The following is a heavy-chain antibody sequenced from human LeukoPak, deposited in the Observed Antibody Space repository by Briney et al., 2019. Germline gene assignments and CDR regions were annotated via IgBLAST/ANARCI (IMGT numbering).Heavy chain of an antibody. Sequence: PGGSLRLSCAASGFTVSNNGLSWFRQAPGKRLEWVSDISGGGNTYYAESVKGRFTISRDNSKNTLYLQMNSLRAEDTAVYYCARAGAAAGSFSYYYYGMDVWGQGTTVTVSS. D-gene: IGHD6-13*01. J-gene: IGHJ6*02. V-gene: IGHV3-23*01. CDR2: ISGGGNT. CDR3: ARAGAAAGSFSYYYYGMDV. CDR1: GFTVSNNG.